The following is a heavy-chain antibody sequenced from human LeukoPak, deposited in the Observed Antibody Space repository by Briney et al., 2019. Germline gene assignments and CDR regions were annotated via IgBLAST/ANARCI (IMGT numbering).Heavy chain of an antibody. CDR1: GFTFSSYA. V-gene: IGHV3-23*01. D-gene: IGHD2-21*02. J-gene: IGHJ5*02. CDR2: ISGSGGST. CDR3: AKDGIVVVTAIPDWFDP. Sequence: GGSLRLSCAASGFTFSSYAMSWVRQAPGKGLEWVSTISGSGGSTYYADSVKGRFTISRDNSKNTLYLQMNSLRAEDTAVYYCAKDGIVVVTAIPDWFDPWGQGTLVTVSS.